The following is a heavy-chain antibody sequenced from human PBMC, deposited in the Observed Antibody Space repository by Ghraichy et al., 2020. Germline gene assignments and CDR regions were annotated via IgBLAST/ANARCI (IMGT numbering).Heavy chain of an antibody. V-gene: IGHV4-34*01. D-gene: IGHD3-3*01. Sequence: SETLSLTCAVYGGSFSGYYWSWIRQPPGKGLEWIGEINHSGSTNYNPSLKSRVTISVDTSKNQFSLKLSSVTAADTAVYYCARGPRKSITIFGPDYWGQGTLVTVSS. CDR2: INHSGST. J-gene: IGHJ4*02. CDR1: GGSFSGYY. CDR3: ARGPRKSITIFGPDY.